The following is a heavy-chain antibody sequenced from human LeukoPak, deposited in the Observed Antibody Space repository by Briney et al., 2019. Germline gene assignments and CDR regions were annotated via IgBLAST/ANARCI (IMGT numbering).Heavy chain of an antibody. Sequence: GASVKVSCKASGYTFTSYGISWVRQAPGQGLEWMGWISAYNGNTNYAQKLQGRATMTTDTSTSTAYMELRSLRSDDTAVYYCARSGIVATTGCGMDVWGQGTTVTVSS. CDR3: ARSGIVATTGCGMDV. CDR1: GYTFTSYG. J-gene: IGHJ6*02. CDR2: ISAYNGNT. D-gene: IGHD5-12*01. V-gene: IGHV1-18*01.